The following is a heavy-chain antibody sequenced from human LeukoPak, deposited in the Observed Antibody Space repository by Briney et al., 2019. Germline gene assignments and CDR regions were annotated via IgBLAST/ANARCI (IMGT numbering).Heavy chain of an antibody. CDR1: GFIFRSHG. CDR3: ARVRGPTVTTMYFDY. D-gene: IGHD4-17*01. CDR2: ISPGGNTI. Sequence: PGGSLRPSCAGSGFIFRSHGMIWVRQAPGRGLEWVSYISPGGNTIYYADSMKGRFTVSRDDAKNSLSLHMNSLRAEDTAVYYCARVRGPTVTTMYFDYWGQGTLVTVSS. J-gene: IGHJ4*02. V-gene: IGHV3-48*04.